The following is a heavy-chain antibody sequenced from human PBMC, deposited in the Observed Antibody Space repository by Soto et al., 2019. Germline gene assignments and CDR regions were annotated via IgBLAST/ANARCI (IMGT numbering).Heavy chain of an antibody. CDR3: AKIQDGAGLDY. J-gene: IGHJ4*02. V-gene: IGHV3-23*01. CDR2: LSGSGGIR. CDR1: GFTFSNYA. Sequence: GGSLRLSCAASGFTFSNYAMSWVRQAPGKGLEWVSSLSGSGGIRYHADSVKGRFTISRDNSKNTLYLQMDSLRDEDTALYYCAKIQDGAGLDYWGQGTLVTVSS. D-gene: IGHD1-26*01.